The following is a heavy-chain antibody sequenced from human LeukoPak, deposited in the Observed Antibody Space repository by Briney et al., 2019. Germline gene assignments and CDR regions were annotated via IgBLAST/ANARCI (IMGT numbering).Heavy chain of an antibody. D-gene: IGHD1-26*01. J-gene: IGHJ4*02. CDR1: GYSISSDYY. V-gene: IGHV4-61*01. Sequence: SETLSLTCTVSGYSISSDYYWGWIRQPPGKGLEWIGYIYYSGSTNYNPSLKSRVTISVDTSKNQFSLKLSSVTAADTAVYYCARGWELLAYWGQGTLVTVSS. CDR3: ARGWELLAY. CDR2: IYYSGST.